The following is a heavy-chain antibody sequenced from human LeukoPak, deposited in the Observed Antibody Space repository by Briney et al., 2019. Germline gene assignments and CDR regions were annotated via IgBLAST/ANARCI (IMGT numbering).Heavy chain of an antibody. D-gene: IGHD2-2*01. CDR1: GFTFSSYW. CDR3: VRDRASTYFDY. CDR2: INSDGSST. Sequence: GSLRLSCAASGFTFSSYWMHWVRQAPGKGLVWVSRINSDGSSTSYADSVKGRFTISRDNSKNTLSLQMNSLRVEDTAIYYCVRDRASTYFDYWAQGTLVIVSS. V-gene: IGHV3-74*01. J-gene: IGHJ4*02.